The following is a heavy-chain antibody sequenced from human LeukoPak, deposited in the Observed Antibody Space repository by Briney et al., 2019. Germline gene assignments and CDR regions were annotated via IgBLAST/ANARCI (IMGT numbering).Heavy chain of an antibody. D-gene: IGHD5-24*01. Sequence: TSSETLSLTCSVSGGSIRSSSYYWGWIRQPPGKGLEWIGSIYYSGSTYYNPSLKSRVTISVDTSKNQFSLKLSSVTAADTAVYYCARESMATISYFDYWGQGTLVTVSS. CDR3: ARESMATISYFDY. V-gene: IGHV4-39*07. J-gene: IGHJ4*02. CDR1: GGSIRSSSYY. CDR2: IYYSGST.